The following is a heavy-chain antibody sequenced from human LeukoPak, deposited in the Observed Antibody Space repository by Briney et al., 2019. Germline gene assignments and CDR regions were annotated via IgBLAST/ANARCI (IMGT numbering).Heavy chain of an antibody. V-gene: IGHV4-34*01. CDR1: GGSFSGYY. CDR3: ARGRWLQLVIDY. J-gene: IGHJ4*02. CDR2: INHSGST. D-gene: IGHD5-24*01. Sequence: SETLSLTCAVYGGSFSGYYWSWIRQPPGKGLEWIGEINHSGSTNYNPSLKSRVTISVDTSKNQFSLKLSSVTAADTAVYYCARGRWLQLVIDYWGQGTLVTVSS.